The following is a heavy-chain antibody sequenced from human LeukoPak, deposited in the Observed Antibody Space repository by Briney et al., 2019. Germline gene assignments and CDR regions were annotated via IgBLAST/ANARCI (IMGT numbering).Heavy chain of an antibody. CDR3: ARVGCGGDCYADAFDI. D-gene: IGHD2-21*02. CDR2: INPSGGST. V-gene: IGHV1-46*01. J-gene: IGHJ3*02. Sequence: ASVKVFCNASGYTFTRYYMHWVLQAPGQGLEWMGIINPSGGSTSYAQKFQGRVTMTRDTSTSTVYMELSRLRSEDTAIYYCARVGCGGDCYADAFDICGQGTMVTVSS. CDR1: GYTFTRYY.